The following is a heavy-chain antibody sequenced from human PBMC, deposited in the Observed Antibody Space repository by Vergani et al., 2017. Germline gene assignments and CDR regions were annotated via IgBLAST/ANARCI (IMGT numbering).Heavy chain of an antibody. D-gene: IGHD6-13*01. CDR1: GGSIRSTFYY. V-gene: IGHV4-39*01. Sequence: QLQLQESGPGLVKPSETLSLTCTVSGGSIRSTFYYLGSIRQSPGKGLEWIGTIYYSGSTYYNPSLKSRVTISGDTSKNHFSLKLNSVTAADTAVYYCARHKEQLVPGNYYYYYYMDVWGKGTTVTVSS. J-gene: IGHJ6*03. CDR2: IYYSGST. CDR3: ARHKEQLVPGNYYYYYYMDV.